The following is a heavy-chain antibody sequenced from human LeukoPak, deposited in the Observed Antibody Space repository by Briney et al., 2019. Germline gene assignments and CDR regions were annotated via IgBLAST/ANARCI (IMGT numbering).Heavy chain of an antibody. J-gene: IGHJ5*02. CDR3: AREGAWELPTGDWFDP. Sequence: SETLSLTCTVSGGSISSSSYYWGWIRQPPGKGLEWIGSIYYSGSTYYNPSLKSRVTISVDTSKNQFSLKLSSVTAADTAVYYCAREGAWELPTGDWFDPWGQGTLVTVSS. V-gene: IGHV4-39*02. CDR2: IYYSGST. D-gene: IGHD1-26*01. CDR1: GGSISSSSYY.